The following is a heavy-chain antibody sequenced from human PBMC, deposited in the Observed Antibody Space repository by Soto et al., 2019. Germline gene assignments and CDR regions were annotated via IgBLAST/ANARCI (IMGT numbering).Heavy chain of an antibody. V-gene: IGHV3-7*03. D-gene: IGHD1-20*01. CDR3: ARDLSSFWYMSYFDY. CDR2: IKQDGSEK. J-gene: IGHJ4*02. Sequence: PGGSLRLSCAASGFTFSSYWMSWVRQAQGKGLEWVANIKQDGSEKYYVDSVKGRFTISRDNAKNSLYLQMNSLRAEDTAVYYCARDLSSFWYMSYFDYWGQGTLVAVST. CDR1: GFTFSSYW.